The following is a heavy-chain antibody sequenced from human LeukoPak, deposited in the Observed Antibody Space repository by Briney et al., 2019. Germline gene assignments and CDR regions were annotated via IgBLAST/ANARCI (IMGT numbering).Heavy chain of an antibody. CDR1: GFTFSSYA. Sequence: GGSLRLSCAASGFTFSSYAMSWVRQAPGKGLEWVSIISISGGSTYYADSVKGRFTISRDNSKNTLYLQMNSLRAEDTAVYYCAKSPSWGPAAAGVRFDYWGQGTLVTVSS. CDR3: AKSPSWGPAAAGVRFDY. J-gene: IGHJ4*02. V-gene: IGHV3-23*01. CDR2: ISISGGST. D-gene: IGHD6-13*01.